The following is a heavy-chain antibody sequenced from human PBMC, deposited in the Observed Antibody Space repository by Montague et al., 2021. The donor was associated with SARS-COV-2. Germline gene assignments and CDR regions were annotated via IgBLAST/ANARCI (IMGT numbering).Heavy chain of an antibody. Sequence: SLRLSCAASGFTFSNYAMSWVRQAPGKGLEWVSLIYSGGSRTYYXDSVKGRFTTSRDNSKNTLYLQMNSLRAEDTAVYYCAKDPHYDFWSGYYFDYWGQGTLVTVSS. D-gene: IGHD3-3*01. V-gene: IGHV3-23*03. CDR2: IYSGGSRT. CDR3: AKDPHYDFWSGYYFDY. J-gene: IGHJ4*02. CDR1: GFTFSNYA.